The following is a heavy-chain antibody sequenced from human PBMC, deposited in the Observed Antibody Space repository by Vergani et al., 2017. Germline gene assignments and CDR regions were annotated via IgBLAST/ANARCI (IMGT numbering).Heavy chain of an antibody. J-gene: IGHJ3*02. Sequence: EVQLVQSGAEVKKPGESLKISCKGSGYSFTTYWIGWVRQIPGKGLEWMGVINPGDSDPRYSPSFQGQVTIPADKSISTAYLQWRSLKASDTAMYYCARRRVEWLWTDAFGIWGQGTMVTVSS. CDR2: INPGDSDP. V-gene: IGHV5-51*01. D-gene: IGHD3-3*01. CDR3: ARRRVEWLWTDAFGI. CDR1: GYSFTTYW.